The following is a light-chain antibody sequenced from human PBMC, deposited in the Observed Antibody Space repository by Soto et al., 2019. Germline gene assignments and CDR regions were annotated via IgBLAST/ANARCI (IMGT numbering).Light chain of an antibody. V-gene: IGLV2-23*01. CDR3: CSYAGSSPYV. CDR2: EGS. CDR1: SSDVGSYNL. J-gene: IGLJ1*01. Sequence: QSALSQPASVSGAPGQSITISCTGTSSDVGSYNLVSWYQQHPGKALQLMIYEGSRRPSGVSNRFSGSKSGNTASLTISGLQPEDEADYYCCSYAGSSPYVSGTGTKVTVL.